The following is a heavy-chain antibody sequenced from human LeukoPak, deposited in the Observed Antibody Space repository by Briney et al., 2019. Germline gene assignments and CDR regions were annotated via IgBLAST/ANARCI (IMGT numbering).Heavy chain of an antibody. J-gene: IGHJ4*02. CDR1: GFTFTSSA. D-gene: IGHD2-2*02. V-gene: IGHV1-58*02. Sequence: SVKVSCKASGFTFTSSAMQWVRQARGQRPEWIGWIVVGSGNTNYAQKFQEGVTITRDTSTSTAYMELRSLRSDDTAVYYCARPHNTALGYWGQGTLVTVSS. CDR2: IVVGSGNT. CDR3: ARPHNTALGY.